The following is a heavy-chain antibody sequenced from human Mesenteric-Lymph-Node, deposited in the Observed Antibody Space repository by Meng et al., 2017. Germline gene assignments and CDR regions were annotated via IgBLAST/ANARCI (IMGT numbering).Heavy chain of an antibody. Sequence: QVQLQQWGAGLLKPSETLSLPCAVYGGSFSGYYWSWIRQPPGKGLEWIGEINHSGSTNYNPSLKSRVTISVDTSKNQFSLKLSSVTAADTAVYYCAREGDYDAFDIWGQGTMVTVSS. D-gene: IGHD4-17*01. J-gene: IGHJ3*02. CDR3: AREGDYDAFDI. CDR2: INHSGST. CDR1: GGSFSGYY. V-gene: IGHV4-34*01.